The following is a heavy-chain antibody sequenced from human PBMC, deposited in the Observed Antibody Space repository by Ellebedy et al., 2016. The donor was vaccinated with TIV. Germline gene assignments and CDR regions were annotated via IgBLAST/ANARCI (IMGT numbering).Heavy chain of an antibody. J-gene: IGHJ2*01. CDR1: GFIFSDYW. CDR2: INEDGGKK. CDR3: AGRHFDL. V-gene: IGHV3-7*01. Sequence: GGSLRLSXAVSGFIFSDYWMHWVRQAPGKGLEWVANINEDGGKKYYVDSVKGRFTISTDNTKNSLYLQMNSLRVEDTAVYFCAGRHFDLWGRGTLVTVSS.